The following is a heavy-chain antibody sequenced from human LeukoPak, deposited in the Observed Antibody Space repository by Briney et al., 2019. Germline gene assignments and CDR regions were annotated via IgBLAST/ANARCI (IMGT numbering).Heavy chain of an antibody. Sequence: GGSLRLSCAASGFTFSSYGMHWVRQAPGKGLEWVAAIWYDGSIQYYADSVKGRFTISRDNSKNTLYLQMGSLRAEDTAVYYCARAGYCSGGSCYGSDYWGQETLVSVSS. D-gene: IGHD2-15*01. V-gene: IGHV3-33*01. CDR1: GFTFSSYG. J-gene: IGHJ4*02. CDR2: IWYDGSIQ. CDR3: ARAGYCSGGSCYGSDY.